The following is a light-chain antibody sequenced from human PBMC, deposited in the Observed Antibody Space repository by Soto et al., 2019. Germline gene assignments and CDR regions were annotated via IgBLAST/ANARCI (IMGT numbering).Light chain of an antibody. CDR1: HDIGKS. Sequence: DFQMTQSPPSLSASVGDRVTVTCRASHDIGKSLAWYQQRPGKSPSLLIYGASTLQSGVPLRFSGSGSGTDFTLEISTLRPQDVATYYCQHRGDWPLAFGQGTKLEIK. CDR2: GAS. CDR3: QHRGDWPLA. V-gene: IGKV1-27*01. J-gene: IGKJ2*01.